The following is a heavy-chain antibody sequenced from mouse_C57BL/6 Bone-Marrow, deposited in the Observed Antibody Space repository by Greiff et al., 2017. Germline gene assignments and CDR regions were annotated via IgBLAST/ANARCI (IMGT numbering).Heavy chain of an antibody. Sequence: VQLKESGAELVRPGASVKLSCTASGFNIKDDYMHWVKQRPEQGLEWIGWIDPENGDTEYASKFQGQATITADTSSNTAYLQLSSLTSEDTAVYYCTTQRRWLLRGYWGQGTTLTVSS. CDR2: IDPENGDT. D-gene: IGHD2-3*01. J-gene: IGHJ2*01. V-gene: IGHV14-4*01. CDR3: TTQRRWLLRGY. CDR1: GFNIKDDY.